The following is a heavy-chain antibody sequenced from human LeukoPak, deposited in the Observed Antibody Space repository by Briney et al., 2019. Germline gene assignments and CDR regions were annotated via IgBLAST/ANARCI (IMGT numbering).Heavy chain of an antibody. CDR2: VGADAET. CDR1: GFTFSTHD. D-gene: IGHD3-10*01. V-gene: IGHV3-13*01. J-gene: IGHJ6*02. CDR3: ARGNWAYYASGIYGMDV. Sequence: PGGSLRLSCAASGFTFSTHDMHWVRQPAGKGLEWVSTVGADAETYYPGSVRGRFTITRDNAKNTLHLQMNSLRAGDTAVYFCARGNWAYYASGIYGMDVWGQGTTVTVSS.